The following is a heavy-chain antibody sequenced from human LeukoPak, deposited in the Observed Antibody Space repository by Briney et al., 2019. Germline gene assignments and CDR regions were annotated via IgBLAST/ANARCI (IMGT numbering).Heavy chain of an antibody. CDR2: ISSSGSTI. J-gene: IGHJ4*02. CDR3: ARDLWDIWSGFDY. CDR1: GFTFSSYE. V-gene: IGHV3-48*03. Sequence: GGSLRLSCAASGFTFSSYEMTWVRQAPGKGLEWVSYISSSGSTIYYADSVKGRFTISRDNAKNSLYLQMNSLRAEDTAVYYCARDLWDIWSGFDYWGQGTLVTVSS. D-gene: IGHD3-3*01.